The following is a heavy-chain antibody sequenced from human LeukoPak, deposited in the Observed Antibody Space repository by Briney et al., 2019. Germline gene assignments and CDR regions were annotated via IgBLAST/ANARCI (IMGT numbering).Heavy chain of an antibody. CDR2: VFTSGST. J-gene: IGHJ4*02. V-gene: IGHV4-4*07. CDR3: AGRDY. Sequence: KPSETLSLTCTVSGASISNYYWSWIRQPAGKGLEWIGCVFTSGSTNYNPSFRSRVTISVDKSKNQLSLKLTSVTAADTAVYYCAGRDYWGQGTLVTVSS. CDR1: GASISNYY.